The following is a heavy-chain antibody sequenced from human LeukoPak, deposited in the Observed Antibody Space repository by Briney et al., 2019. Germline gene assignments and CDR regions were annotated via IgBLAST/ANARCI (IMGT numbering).Heavy chain of an antibody. J-gene: IGHJ5*02. CDR3: AREGFWSGYESSGNWFDP. D-gene: IGHD3-3*01. Sequence: SETLSLTCAVYGGSFSGYYWSWIRQPPGKGLEWIGEINHSGSTNYNPSLKSRATISVDTSKNQFSLRLTSVTAADTAVYYCAREGFWSGYESSGNWFDPWGQGTLVTVSS. CDR2: INHSGST. V-gene: IGHV4-34*01. CDR1: GGSFSGYY.